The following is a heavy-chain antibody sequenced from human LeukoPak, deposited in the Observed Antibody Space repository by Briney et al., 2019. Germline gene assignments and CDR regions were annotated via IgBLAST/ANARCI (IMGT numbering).Heavy chain of an antibody. J-gene: IGHJ4*02. CDR3: ARRKQLGRLDY. CDR2: IYYSGST. V-gene: IGHV4-39*01. D-gene: IGHD6-13*01. Sequence: PSETLSLTCTVSGGSISSSSYYWGWIRQPPGKGLEWIGSIYYSGSTYYNPSLKSRVTISVDTSKNQFSLKLSSVTAADTAVYYCARRKQLGRLDYWGQGTLVTVSS. CDR1: GGSISSSSYY.